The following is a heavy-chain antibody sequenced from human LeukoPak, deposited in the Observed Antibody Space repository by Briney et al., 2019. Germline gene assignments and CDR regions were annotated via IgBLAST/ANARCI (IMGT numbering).Heavy chain of an antibody. CDR3: ARYDGDDNNFDY. CDR2: IYYSGST. V-gene: IGHV4-59*01. J-gene: IGHJ4*02. CDR1: GGPITRYY. D-gene: IGHD4-17*01. Sequence: KASETLSLTCTVSGGPITRYYWSWIWQPPGKGLEWIGYIYYSGSTNYNPSLRSRVTMSVDKSRDQFSLKVNSVTAMDTAVYYCARYDGDDNNFDYWGQGTLVTVSS.